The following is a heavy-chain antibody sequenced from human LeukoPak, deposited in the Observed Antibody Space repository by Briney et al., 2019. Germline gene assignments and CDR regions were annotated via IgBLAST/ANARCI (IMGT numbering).Heavy chain of an antibody. D-gene: IGHD4-17*01. CDR2: IFGSGGSA. J-gene: IGHJ5*02. Sequence: GGSLRLSCAASGFTFGSYAMYWVRQAPGKGLEWVSGIFGSGGSAHYADSVKGRFTISRDNSRKSLFLQMNSLRAEDTALYYCAKDGSYGDYSGWFDPWGQGTLVTVSS. CDR3: AKDGSYGDYSGWFDP. V-gene: IGHV3-23*01. CDR1: GFTFGSYA.